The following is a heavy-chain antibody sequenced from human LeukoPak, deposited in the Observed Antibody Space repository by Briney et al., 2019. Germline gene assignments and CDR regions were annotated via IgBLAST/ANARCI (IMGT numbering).Heavy chain of an antibody. CDR1: GGSISSYY. CDR2: INHSGST. J-gene: IGHJ5*02. D-gene: IGHD3-3*01. CDR3: ARRGLRFLESVKYSWFDP. V-gene: IGHV4-34*01. Sequence: PSETLSLTCTVYGGSISSYYWTWIRQTPGKGLEWIGEINHSGSTNYKPSLKSRVTISVDTSKSQFFLKLSSVTAADTAIYFCARRGLRFLESVKYSWFDPWSQGTLVTVSS.